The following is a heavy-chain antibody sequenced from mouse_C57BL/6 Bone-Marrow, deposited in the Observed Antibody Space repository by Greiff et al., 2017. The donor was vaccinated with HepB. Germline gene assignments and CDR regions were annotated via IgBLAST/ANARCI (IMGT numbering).Heavy chain of an antibody. Sequence: EVQLQQSGAELVRPGASVKLSCTASGFNIKDDYMHWVKQRPEQGLEWIGWIDPENGDTEYASKFQGKATITADTSSNTAYLQLSSLTSEDTAVYYCTITPYGRYAMDYWGQGTSVTVSS. CDR1: GFNIKDDY. CDR3: TITPYGRYAMDY. D-gene: IGHD1-1*01. CDR2: IDPENGDT. J-gene: IGHJ4*01. V-gene: IGHV14-4*01.